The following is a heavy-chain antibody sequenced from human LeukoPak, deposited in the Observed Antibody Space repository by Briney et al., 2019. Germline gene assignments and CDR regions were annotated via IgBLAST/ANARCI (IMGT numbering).Heavy chain of an antibody. V-gene: IGHV3-7*01. Sequence: GGSLRLSCAASGFTFSSYWMSWVHQAPGKGLEWVANIKQDGSEKYYVDSVKGRFTISRDNAKNSLYLQMNSLRAEDTAVYYCARVVSGWYLGFDYWGQGTLVTVSS. CDR1: GFTFSSYW. D-gene: IGHD6-19*01. CDR3: ARVVSGWYLGFDY. J-gene: IGHJ4*02. CDR2: IKQDGSEK.